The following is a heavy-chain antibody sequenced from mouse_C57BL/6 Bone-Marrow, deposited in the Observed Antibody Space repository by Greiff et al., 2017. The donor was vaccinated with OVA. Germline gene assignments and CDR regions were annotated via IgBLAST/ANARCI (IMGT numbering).Heavy chain of an antibody. D-gene: IGHD2-12*01. CDR1: GFTFTDYY. CDR2: IRNKANGYTT. J-gene: IGHJ4*01. V-gene: IGHV7-3*01. CDR3: ARTYYSLYYAMDY. Sequence: EVHLVESGGGLVQPGGSLSLSCAASGFTFTDYYMSWVRQPPGKALGWLGFIRNKANGYTTEYSASVKGRFTISRDNSQSILYLQMNALRAEDSATYYCARTYYSLYYAMDYWGQGTSVTVSS.